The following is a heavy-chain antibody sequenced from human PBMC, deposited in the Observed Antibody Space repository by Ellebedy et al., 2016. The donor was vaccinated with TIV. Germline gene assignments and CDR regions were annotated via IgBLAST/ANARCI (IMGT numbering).Heavy chain of an antibody. CDR2: IWYDGSNK. Sequence: GESLKISXAASGFTFSSYGMHWVCQAPGKGLEWVAVIWYDGSNKYYADSVKGRFTISRDNSKNTLYLQMNSLRAEDTAVYYCAREGWTDFWSGYPYKWFDPWGQGTLVTVSS. D-gene: IGHD3-3*01. V-gene: IGHV3-33*08. CDR1: GFTFSSYG. CDR3: AREGWTDFWSGYPYKWFDP. J-gene: IGHJ5*02.